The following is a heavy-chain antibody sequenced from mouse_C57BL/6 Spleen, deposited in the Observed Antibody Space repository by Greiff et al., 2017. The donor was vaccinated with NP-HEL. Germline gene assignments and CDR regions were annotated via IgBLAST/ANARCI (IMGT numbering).Heavy chain of an antibody. V-gene: IGHV14-3*01. CDR2: IDPANGNT. CDR1: GFNIKNTY. J-gene: IGHJ2*01. CDR3: ARDYYGCSYGYFDY. Sequence: EVQLQQSVAELVRPGASVKLSCTASGFNIKNTYMHWVKQRPEQGLEWIGRIDPANGNTKYAPKFQGKATITADTSSNTAYLQLSILTSEGTAIYYCARDYYGCSYGYFDYWGQGTTLTVSS. D-gene: IGHD1-1*01.